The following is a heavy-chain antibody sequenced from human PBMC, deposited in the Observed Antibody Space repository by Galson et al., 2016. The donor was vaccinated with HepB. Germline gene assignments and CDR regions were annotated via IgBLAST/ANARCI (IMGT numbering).Heavy chain of an antibody. CDR1: GFSFSSNS. J-gene: IGHJ5*02. CDR2: ISIDGSNT. Sequence: SLRLSCAASGFSFSSNSIHWVRQAPGKGLVWVSRISIDGSNTGYADFAKGRFTISRDNAQKTVCLQMNSLSAEDTALYYCTRDGASYNHLDLWGQGTLVTVSS. V-gene: IGHV3-74*01. CDR3: TRDGASYNHLDL. D-gene: IGHD5-24*01.